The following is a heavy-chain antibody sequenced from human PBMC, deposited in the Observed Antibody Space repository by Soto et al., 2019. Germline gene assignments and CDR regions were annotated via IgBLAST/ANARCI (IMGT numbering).Heavy chain of an antibody. D-gene: IGHD1-26*01. CDR2: ISSSSSYI. CDR1: GFTFSSYS. V-gene: IGHV3-21*01. J-gene: IGHJ6*02. CDR3: ASDLVGASDSYGLDV. Sequence: GGSLRLSCAASGFTFSSYSVNWVRQAPGKGLEWVSSISSSSSYIYYADSVKGRFTISRDNAKNSLYLQMNSLRAEDTAVYYCASDLVGASDSYGLDVWGQGTPVTVSS.